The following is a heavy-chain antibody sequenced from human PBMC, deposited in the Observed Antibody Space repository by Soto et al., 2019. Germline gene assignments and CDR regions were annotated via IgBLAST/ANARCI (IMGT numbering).Heavy chain of an antibody. D-gene: IGHD3-3*01. CDR1: GFTFSNYG. CDR3: TKRRNVLRFLEWSSGMEV. J-gene: IGHJ6*02. Sequence: GGSLRLSCAASGFTFSNYGMHWVRQAPGMGLEWVAFISDDGSNKYYADSMKGRFTMSRDNSKSTLYLQMNSLRVEDTAVYYCTKRRNVLRFLEWSSGMEVWGQGTTVTVSS. V-gene: IGHV3-30*18. CDR2: ISDDGSNK.